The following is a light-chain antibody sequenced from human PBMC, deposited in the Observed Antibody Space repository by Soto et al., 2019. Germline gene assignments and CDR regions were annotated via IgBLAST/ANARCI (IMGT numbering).Light chain of an antibody. Sequence: QSVLTQPASVSGSPGQSITISCTGTSSDVGGHNYVCWYQQHPGKAPKLMIYEVSNRPSGVSKRFSGSKSGNTASLTISGLQAEDEADYYCSSYTSSSTPYVFGTGTKLTVL. V-gene: IGLV2-14*01. J-gene: IGLJ1*01. CDR3: SSYTSSSTPYV. CDR1: SSDVGGHNY. CDR2: EVS.